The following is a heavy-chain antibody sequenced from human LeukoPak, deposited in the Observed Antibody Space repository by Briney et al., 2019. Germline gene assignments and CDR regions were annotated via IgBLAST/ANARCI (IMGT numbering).Heavy chain of an antibody. V-gene: IGHV4-4*02. CDR3: ARWKVAAAGNGVDYYYYMDV. Sequence: PSETLSLTCAVSGGSISSSNWWSWVRQPPGKGLEWIGEIYHSGSTNYNPSLKSRVTISVDKSKNQFSLKLSSVTAADTAVYYCARWKVAAAGNGVDYYYYMDVWGKGTTVTVSS. CDR1: GGSISSSNW. D-gene: IGHD6-13*01. CDR2: IYHSGST. J-gene: IGHJ6*03.